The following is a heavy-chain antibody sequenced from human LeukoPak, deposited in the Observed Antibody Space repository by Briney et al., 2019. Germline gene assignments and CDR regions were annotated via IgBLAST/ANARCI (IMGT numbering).Heavy chain of an antibody. CDR2: ISSSSSTI. J-gene: IGHJ4*02. CDR1: GFTFSSYS. D-gene: IGHD3-10*01. CDR3: AKNYYGSGSGGYFDY. Sequence: PGGSLRLSCAASGFTFSSYSMNWVRQAPGKGLEWVSYISSSSSTIYYADSVKGRFTISRDNAKNSLYLQMNSLRAEDTAVYYCAKNYYGSGSGGYFDYWGQGTLVTVSS. V-gene: IGHV3-48*04.